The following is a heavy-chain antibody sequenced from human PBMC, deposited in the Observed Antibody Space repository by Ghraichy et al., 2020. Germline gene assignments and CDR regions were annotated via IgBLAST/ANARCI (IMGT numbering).Heavy chain of an antibody. CDR1: GYTFSNYG. J-gene: IGHJ4*02. CDR2: INTYNDNT. Sequence: ASAKVSCKASGYTFSNYGVTWVRQAPGQGLEWMGWINTYNDNTNYAQKFQGRVSMTTDTSTTTAYLELRSLRSDDTAVYYCARDYYGGNSNDFWGQGTLVTVS. V-gene: IGHV1-18*01. CDR3: ARDYYGGNSNDF. D-gene: IGHD4-23*01.